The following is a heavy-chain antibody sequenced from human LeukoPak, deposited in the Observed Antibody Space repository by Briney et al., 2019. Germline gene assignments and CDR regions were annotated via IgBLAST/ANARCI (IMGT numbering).Heavy chain of an antibody. D-gene: IGHD4-17*01. V-gene: IGHV4-34*01. J-gene: IGHJ6*02. Sequence: PSETLSLTCAVYGGSFSGYYWSWIRQPPGKGLEWIGEINHSGSTNYNPSLKSRVTISVDTSKNQFSLKLSSVTAADTAVYHCARGPTTVTTRYYYYYGMDVWGQGTTVTVSS. CDR1: GGSFSGYY. CDR2: INHSGST. CDR3: ARGPTTVTTRYYYYYGMDV.